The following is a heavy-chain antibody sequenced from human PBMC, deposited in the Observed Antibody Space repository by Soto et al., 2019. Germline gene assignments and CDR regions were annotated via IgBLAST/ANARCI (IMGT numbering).Heavy chain of an antibody. V-gene: IGHV2-70*01. CDR3: ARFRDGCNRGGMEV. CDR1: GFSLSTSGMC. CDR2: IDWDDDK. J-gene: IGHJ6*02. Sequence: SGPTLANPTQTLTLTFTFAGFSLSTSGMCVSWPRQPPVKALEWLALIDWDDDKYYSTSLKTRLTISKDTSKNQVVLTMTNMDPVDTATYYCARFRDGCNRGGMEVWGQGTTVTVSS. D-gene: IGHD3-10*01.